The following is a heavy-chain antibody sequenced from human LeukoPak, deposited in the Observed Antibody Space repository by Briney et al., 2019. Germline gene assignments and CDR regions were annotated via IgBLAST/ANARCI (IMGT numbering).Heavy chain of an antibody. CDR2: IYYSGST. CDR3: ARGTITFGGVFRRANQYYFDY. V-gene: IGHV4-59*01. J-gene: IGHJ4*02. Sequence: SETLSLTCTVSGGSISSYYLSWIRQPPGKGLEWIGYIYYSGSTNYNPSLKSRVTISVDTSKNQFSLKLSSVTAADTAVYYCARGTITFGGVFRRANQYYFDYWGQGTLVTVSS. CDR1: GGSISSYY. D-gene: IGHD3-16*01.